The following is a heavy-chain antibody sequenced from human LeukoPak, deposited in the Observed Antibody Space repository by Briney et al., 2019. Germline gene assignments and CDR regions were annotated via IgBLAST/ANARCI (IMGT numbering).Heavy chain of an antibody. D-gene: IGHD3-3*01. Sequence: PSETPSLTCAVSGGSISNYYWSWIRQPPGKGLEWIGYISYSGSTDYNPSLKSRVTMSVDTSKNQFSLKLSSVTAADTAVYYCARDLRDYDFWSGQNAFDIWGQGTMVTVSS. CDR1: GGSISNYY. CDR2: ISYSGST. V-gene: IGHV4-59*12. CDR3: ARDLRDYDFWSGQNAFDI. J-gene: IGHJ3*02.